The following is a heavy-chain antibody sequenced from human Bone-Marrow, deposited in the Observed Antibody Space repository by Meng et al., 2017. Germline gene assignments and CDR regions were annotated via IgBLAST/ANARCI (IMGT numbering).Heavy chain of an antibody. CDR3: ARGRAGPYDY. CDR1: GGSISSYY. Sequence: SETLSLTCTVSGGSISSYYWSWIRQPPGKGLEWIGYIYYSGSTNYNPSLKSRVTMSVDTSKNQFSLKLSSVTAADTAVYYCARGRAGPYDYWGQGTLVTVSS. CDR2: IYYSGST. J-gene: IGHJ4*02. V-gene: IGHV4-59*12. D-gene: IGHD3-10*01.